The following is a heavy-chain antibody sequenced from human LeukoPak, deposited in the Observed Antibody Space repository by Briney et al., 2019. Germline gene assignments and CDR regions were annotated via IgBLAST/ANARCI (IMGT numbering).Heavy chain of an antibody. V-gene: IGHV3-23*01. D-gene: IGHD3-10*01. CDR2: ISGSGGST. CDR3: AKEGSGSYAYFDY. J-gene: IGHJ4*02. CDR1: GFTFSSYS. Sequence: PGGSLRLSCAASGFTFSSYSMNWVRQAPGKGLEWVSAISGSGGSTYYADSVKGRFTISRDNSKNTLYLQMNSLRAEDTAVYYCAKEGSGSYAYFDYWGQGTLVTVSS.